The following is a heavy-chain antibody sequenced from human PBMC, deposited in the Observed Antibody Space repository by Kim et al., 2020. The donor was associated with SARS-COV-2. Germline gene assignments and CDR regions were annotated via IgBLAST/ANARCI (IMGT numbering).Heavy chain of an antibody. CDR2: ISGSGGST. CDR3: AKALTLYSSGWYGY. V-gene: IGHV3-23*01. Sequence: GGSLRLSCAASGFTFSSYAMSWVRQAPGKGLEWVSAISGSGGSTYYADSVKGRFTISRDNSKNTLYLQMNSLRAEDTAVYYCAKALTLYSSGWYGYWGQGTLVTVSS. D-gene: IGHD6-19*01. CDR1: GFTFSSYA. J-gene: IGHJ4*02.